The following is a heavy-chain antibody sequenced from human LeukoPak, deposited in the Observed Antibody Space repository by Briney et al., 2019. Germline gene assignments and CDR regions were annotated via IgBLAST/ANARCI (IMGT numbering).Heavy chain of an antibody. V-gene: IGHV4-34*01. CDR2: INHSGGT. CDR3: ARHDTVTTCWFDP. J-gene: IGHJ5*02. D-gene: IGHD4-17*01. CDR1: GGSFSGYY. Sequence: SETLSLTCAVYGGSFSGYYWSWIRQPPGKGLEWIGEINHSGGTNYNPSLKSRVTISVDTSKNQFSLKLSSVTAADTAVYYCARHDTVTTCWFDPWGQGTLVTVSS.